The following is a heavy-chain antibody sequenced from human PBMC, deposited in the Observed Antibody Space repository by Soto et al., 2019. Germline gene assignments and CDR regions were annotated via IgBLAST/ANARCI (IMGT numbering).Heavy chain of an antibody. CDR1: GFTFINYA. D-gene: IGHD2-15*01. CDR2: ISGGGDGT. CDR3: AKKGLGANKPYFSASGCHYAFDI. V-gene: IGHV3-23*01. J-gene: IGHJ3*02. Sequence: EVQLLESGGGLVQPGGSLRLSCAASGFTFINYAMSWVRQAPGKGLEWVATISGGGDGTYYADSVKGHFTISRDNSKNTVYSQMNRLRAEDTLRYYCAKKGLGANKPYFSASGCHYAFDIWGQGTMVTVSS.